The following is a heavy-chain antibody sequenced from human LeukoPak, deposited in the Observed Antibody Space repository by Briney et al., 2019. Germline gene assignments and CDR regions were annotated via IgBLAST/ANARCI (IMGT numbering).Heavy chain of an antibody. J-gene: IGHJ2*01. V-gene: IGHV4-38-2*02. Sequence: ASEALSLTCAVSGYSISSGYYWGWIRQPPGKGLEGIGSMYHSGSTYYDPSLKSRVTISVDTSKNQFSLTLSSVTAADTAVYYCARDRGDYGDYPYRYFDLWGRGTLVTVSS. CDR1: GYSISSGYY. CDR3: ARDRGDYGDYPYRYFDL. D-gene: IGHD4-17*01. CDR2: MYHSGST.